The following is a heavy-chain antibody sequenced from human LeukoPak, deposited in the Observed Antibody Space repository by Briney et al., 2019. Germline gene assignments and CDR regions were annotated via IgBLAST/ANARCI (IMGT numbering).Heavy chain of an antibody. J-gene: IGHJ6*03. D-gene: IGHD1-14*01. CDR2: ISSSGSTI. CDR3: ARERTVLYYYYMDV. CDR1: GFTFSDYY. Sequence: GGSLRLSCAVSGFTFSDYYMSWIRQAPGKGLEWVSYISSSGSTIYYADSVKGRFTISRDNAKNSLYLQMNSLRAEDTAVYYCARERTVLYYYYMDVWGKGTTVTVSS. V-gene: IGHV3-11*04.